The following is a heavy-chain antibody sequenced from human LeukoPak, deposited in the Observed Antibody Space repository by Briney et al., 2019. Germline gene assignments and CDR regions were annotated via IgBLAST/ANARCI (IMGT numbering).Heavy chain of an antibody. Sequence: PGGSLRLSCAASGFTFSSYGMHWVRQAPGKGLEWVAVIWYDGSNKYYADSVKGRFTISRDNSKNTLYLQMNSLRAEDTAVYYCARDWRVGEYSSIPPPLGYWGQGTLVTVSS. D-gene: IGHD6-6*01. CDR3: ARDWRVGEYSSIPPPLGY. CDR1: GFTFSSYG. V-gene: IGHV3-33*01. J-gene: IGHJ4*02. CDR2: IWYDGSNK.